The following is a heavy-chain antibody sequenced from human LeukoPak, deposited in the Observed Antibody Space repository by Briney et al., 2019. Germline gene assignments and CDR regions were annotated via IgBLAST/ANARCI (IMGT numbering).Heavy chain of an antibody. J-gene: IGHJ1*01. Sequence: GGSLSLSCVASGFTFSSHWMCWVRQAPGKGLEWLANLNQDASASYYVDSVKGRFTISRDNAKNSLYLQMSNLRAEDTAVYYCATSADSPGNSWGQGTLITVSS. CDR3: ATSADSPGNS. D-gene: IGHD1-7*01. CDR2: LNQDASAS. V-gene: IGHV3-7*01. CDR1: GFTFSSHW.